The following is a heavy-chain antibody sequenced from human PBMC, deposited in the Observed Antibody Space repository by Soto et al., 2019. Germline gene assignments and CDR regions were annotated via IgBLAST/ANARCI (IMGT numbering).Heavy chain of an antibody. CDR2: IYHSGST. V-gene: IGHV4-4*02. Sequence: QVQLQESGPGLVKPSGTLSLTCAVSGGSISSSNWWSWVRQPPGKGLEWIGEIYHSGSTNYNPSLKSRVTISVDKSKNQFSLKLGSVTAADTAVYYCARDRGTMVRGVSYYYYGMDVWGQGTTVTVSS. D-gene: IGHD3-10*01. CDR3: ARDRGTMVRGVSYYYYGMDV. J-gene: IGHJ6*02. CDR1: GGSISSSNW.